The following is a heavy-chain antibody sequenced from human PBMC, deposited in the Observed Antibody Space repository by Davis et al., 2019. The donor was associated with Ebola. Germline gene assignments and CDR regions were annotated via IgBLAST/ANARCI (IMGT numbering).Heavy chain of an antibody. CDR2: IYNTGTT. J-gene: IGHJ4*02. CDR1: GGSISSYY. CDR3: ARDYQGKSATLDY. V-gene: IGHV4-59*01. D-gene: IGHD3-10*01. Sequence: MPSETLSLTCTVSGGSISSYYWSWIRQPPGKGVEWIAYIYNTGTTKYNPSLKSRVTISVDTSKNQFSLKLSSVTAADTAVYYCARDYQGKSATLDYWGQGILVTVSS.